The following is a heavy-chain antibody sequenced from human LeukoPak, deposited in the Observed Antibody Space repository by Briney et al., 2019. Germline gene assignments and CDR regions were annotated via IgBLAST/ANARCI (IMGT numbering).Heavy chain of an antibody. CDR2: INGGVENT. CDR1: GYTFTNYR. Sequence: ASVKVSCKASGYTFTNYRIHWVRQAPGQSLDWMGQINGGVENTKYSQKFQGRLTITRDIVATTAYLELSSLRSEDTAVYFCARAEVLESFGHNKHCMDVWGQGTTVIVSS. J-gene: IGHJ6*02. D-gene: IGHD3-16*01. V-gene: IGHV1-3*01. CDR3: ARAEVLESFGHNKHCMDV.